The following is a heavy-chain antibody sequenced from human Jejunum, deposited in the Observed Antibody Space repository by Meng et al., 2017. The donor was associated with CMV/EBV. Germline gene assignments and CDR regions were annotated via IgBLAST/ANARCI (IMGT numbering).Heavy chain of an antibody. D-gene: IGHD1-26*01. Sequence: VVRGGGLVQPGGYLGFSCAASGFTVSRNYMTWVRQAPGKGLEWVSVIYSGGFTAYADSVKGRFTVSRDDSNNTVSLQMNSLRVEDTALYYCARDPSAYSGTLGWFDPWGKGTLVTVSS. V-gene: IGHV3-66*01. J-gene: IGHJ5*02. CDR1: GFTVSRNY. CDR3: ARDPSAYSGTLGWFDP. CDR2: IYSGGFT.